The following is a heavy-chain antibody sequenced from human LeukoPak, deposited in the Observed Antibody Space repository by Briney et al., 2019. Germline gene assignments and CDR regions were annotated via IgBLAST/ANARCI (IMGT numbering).Heavy chain of an antibody. CDR2: IYHSGST. Sequence: SETLSLTCTVSGYSISSGYYWGWIRQPPGKGLEWIGSIYHSGSTNYNPSLKSRVTISVDTSKNQFSLKLSSVTAADTAVYYCARLNPWFGDLPTGWFDPWGQGTLVTVSS. V-gene: IGHV4-38-2*02. D-gene: IGHD3-10*01. J-gene: IGHJ5*02. CDR1: GYSISSGYY. CDR3: ARLNPWFGDLPTGWFDP.